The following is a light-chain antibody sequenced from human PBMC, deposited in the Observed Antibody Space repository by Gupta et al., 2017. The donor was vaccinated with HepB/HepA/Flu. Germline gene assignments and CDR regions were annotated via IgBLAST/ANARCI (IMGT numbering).Light chain of an antibody. CDR1: QNVYSY. J-gene: IGKJ5*01. CDR2: GAS. CDR3: QQYYNWLRT. V-gene: IGKV3-15*01. Sequence: ETVMTQSPATLSVSPGERATLSCRASQNVYSYLAWYQQKPGQAPRLLIYGASTRATDIPARFSGSGSGTEFTLTISSLQSEDFAVYYCQQYYNWLRTFGQGTRLDIK.